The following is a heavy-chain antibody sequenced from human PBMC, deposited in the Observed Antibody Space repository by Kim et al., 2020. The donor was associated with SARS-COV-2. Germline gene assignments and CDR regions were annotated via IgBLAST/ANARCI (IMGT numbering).Heavy chain of an antibody. Sequence: SVKVSCKASGGTFSSYAISWVRQAPGQGLEWMGGIIPIFGTANYAQKFQGRVTITADESTSTAYMELSSLRSEDTAVYYCARGGVTTSRIPYGMDVWGQGTTVTVSS. CDR3: ARGGVTTSRIPYGMDV. CDR1: GGTFSSYA. CDR2: IIPIFGTA. J-gene: IGHJ6*02. D-gene: IGHD4-17*01. V-gene: IGHV1-69*13.